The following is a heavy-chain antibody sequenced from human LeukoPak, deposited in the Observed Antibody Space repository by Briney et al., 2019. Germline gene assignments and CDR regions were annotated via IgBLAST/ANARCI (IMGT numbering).Heavy chain of an antibody. J-gene: IGHJ6*03. Sequence: SVKVSCKASGGTFSSYAISGVRQAPGQGLEWLGGIIPIFGTANYAQKFQGRVTITTDESTSTAYMALSSLRSEDTAVYYCARGEQNYYYYYMDVWGKGTTVTVSS. CDR1: GGTFSSYA. V-gene: IGHV1-69*05. CDR3: ARGEQNYYYYYMDV. CDR2: IIPIFGTA.